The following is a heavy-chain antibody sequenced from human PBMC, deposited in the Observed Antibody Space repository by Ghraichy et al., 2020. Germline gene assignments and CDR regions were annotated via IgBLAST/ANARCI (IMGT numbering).Heavy chain of an antibody. CDR1: GASISSDY. D-gene: IGHD4-23*01. V-gene: IGHV4-59*01. J-gene: IGHJ4*02. CDR3: SREYYGGFGY. Sequence: SETLSLTCSVSGASISSDYWSWIRQSPGKGLEWIGYVYHSGSTNYNPSLKSRVTISADTSKNQFSLKLSSVTAADTAVYYCSREYYGGFGYWGQGTLVTGSS. CDR2: VYHSGST.